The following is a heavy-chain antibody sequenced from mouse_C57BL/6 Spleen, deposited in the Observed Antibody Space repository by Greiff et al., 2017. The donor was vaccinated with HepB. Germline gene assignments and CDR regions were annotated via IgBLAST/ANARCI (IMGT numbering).Heavy chain of an antibody. CDR1: GFTFSSYA. J-gene: IGHJ2*01. D-gene: IGHD2-5*01. V-gene: IGHV5-4*03. Sequence: EVKLMESGGGLVKPGGSLKLSCAASGFTFSSYAMSWVRQTPEKRLEWVATISDGGSYTYYPDNVKGRFTISRDNAKNNLYLQMSHLKSEDTAMYYCARDVYSNFDYWGQGTTLTVSS. CDR2: ISDGGSYT. CDR3: ARDVYSNFDY.